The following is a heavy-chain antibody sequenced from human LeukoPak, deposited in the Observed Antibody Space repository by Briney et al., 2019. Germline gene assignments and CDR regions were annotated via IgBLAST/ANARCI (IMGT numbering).Heavy chain of an antibody. J-gene: IGHJ4*02. CDR1: GFTVSSNY. V-gene: IGHV3-53*01. Sequence: GGSLRLSCAVSGFTVSSNYMSWVRQAPGKGLEWVSVIYSGGSTYYADSVKGRFTISRDNSKNTLYLQMNSLRAEDTAMYYCANSGYWGQGTLVTVSS. D-gene: IGHD1-26*01. CDR2: IYSGGST. CDR3: ANSGY.